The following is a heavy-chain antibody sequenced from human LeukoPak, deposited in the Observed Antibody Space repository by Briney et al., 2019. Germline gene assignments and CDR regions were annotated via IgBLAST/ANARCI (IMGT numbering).Heavy chain of an antibody. V-gene: IGHV1-69*05. J-gene: IGHJ4*02. CDR1: GYTFTSYG. CDR2: IIPIFGTA. CDR3: ARALEGYCTNGVCWNFDY. D-gene: IGHD2-8*01. Sequence: SVKVSCKASGYTFTSYGISWVRQAPGQGLEWMEGIIPIFGTANYAQKFQGRVTITTDESTSTAYMELSSLRSEDTAVYYCARALEGYCTNGVCWNFDYWGQGTLVTVSS.